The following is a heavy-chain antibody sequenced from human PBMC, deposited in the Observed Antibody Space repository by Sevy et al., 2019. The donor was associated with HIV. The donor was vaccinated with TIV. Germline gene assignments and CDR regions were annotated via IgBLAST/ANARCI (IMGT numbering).Heavy chain of an antibody. CDR2: ISRSSSTI. V-gene: IGHV3-48*01. Sequence: GGSLRLSCAASGFTFSSYSMNWVRQAPGKGLEWVSYISRSSSTIYYVDSVKGRFTISRDNAKNSLYLQMNSLRAEDTAVYYCARSPPLISGWYGIDYWGQGTLVTASS. D-gene: IGHD6-13*01. J-gene: IGHJ4*02. CDR3: ARSPPLISGWYGIDY. CDR1: GFTFSSYS.